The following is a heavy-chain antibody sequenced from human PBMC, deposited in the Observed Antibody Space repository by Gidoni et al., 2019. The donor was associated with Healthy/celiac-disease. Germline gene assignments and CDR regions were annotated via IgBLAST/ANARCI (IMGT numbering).Heavy chain of an antibody. CDR3: ARPKGPGDRDYTSAFDI. D-gene: IGHD4-17*01. V-gene: IGHV5-51*01. CDR2: IYPGDSDT. CDR1: GYSFPSSW. Sequence: EVQLVQSGAEVNKPGESLKISCKGYGYSFPSSWIGWVRQMPGKGLEWMGIIYPGDSDTRYSPSFQGQVTISADKSISTAYLQWSSLKASDTAMYYCARPKGPGDRDYTSAFDIWGQGTMVTVSS. J-gene: IGHJ3*02.